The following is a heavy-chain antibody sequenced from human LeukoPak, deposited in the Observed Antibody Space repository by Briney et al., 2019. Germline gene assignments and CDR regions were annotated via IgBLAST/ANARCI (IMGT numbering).Heavy chain of an antibody. Sequence: SETLSLTCAVYGRSFSGYYWSWIRQPPGKGLEWIGEINHSGSTNYNPSLKSRVTISVDTSKNQFSLKLSSVTAADTAVYYCARAAGLSLGYCSGGSCHRRECDYWGQGTLVTVSS. V-gene: IGHV4-34*01. J-gene: IGHJ4*02. CDR3: ARAAGLSLGYCSGGSCHRRECDY. CDR1: GRSFSGYY. D-gene: IGHD2-15*01. CDR2: INHSGST.